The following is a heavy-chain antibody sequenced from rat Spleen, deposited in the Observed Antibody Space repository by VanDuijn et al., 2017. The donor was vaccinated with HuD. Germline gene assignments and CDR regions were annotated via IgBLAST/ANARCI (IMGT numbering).Heavy chain of an antibody. CDR1: GFTFNNYG. J-gene: IGHJ3*01. CDR2: ITNTDDST. D-gene: IGHD5-1*01. V-gene: IGHV5-31*01. Sequence: EVQLVESGGGLVQPGRSLKLSCVASGFTFNNYGMTWIRQAPGKGLEWVASITNTDDSTYYRDSVKGRFTISRDNAKSTLYLQMDSLRSEDTATYYCATTPGRPFAYWGQGTLVTVSS. CDR3: ATTPGRPFAY.